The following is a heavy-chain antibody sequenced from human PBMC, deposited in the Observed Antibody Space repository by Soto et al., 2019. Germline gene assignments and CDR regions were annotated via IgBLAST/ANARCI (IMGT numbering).Heavy chain of an antibody. CDR1: GGTFSSYA. J-gene: IGHJ5*02. Sequence: SVKVSCKASGGTFSSYAISWVRQAPGQGLEWMGGIIPIFGTANYAQKFQGRVTITADESTSTAYMELSSLRSEDTAVYYCARSYSLRGIAAAGRAHWFDTWGQGTLVTVSS. CDR3: ARSYSLRGIAAAGRAHWFDT. CDR2: IIPIFGTA. D-gene: IGHD6-13*01. V-gene: IGHV1-69*13.